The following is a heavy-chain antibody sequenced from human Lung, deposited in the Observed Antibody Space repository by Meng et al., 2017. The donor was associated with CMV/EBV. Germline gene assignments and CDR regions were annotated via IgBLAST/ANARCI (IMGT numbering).Heavy chain of an antibody. D-gene: IGHD3-22*01. Sequence: CTGYYMHWVRQAQGPGLEWMGWVNTNRADTNYAQKFQDSLIMTREKTISKDYMEMRTLTSDDTAVYYCAAEDRRSGYDNWFDPWGQGTLVTVSS. V-gene: IGHV1-2*02. CDR1: CTGYY. CDR2: VNTNRADT. J-gene: IGHJ5*02. CDR3: AAEDRRSGYDNWFDP.